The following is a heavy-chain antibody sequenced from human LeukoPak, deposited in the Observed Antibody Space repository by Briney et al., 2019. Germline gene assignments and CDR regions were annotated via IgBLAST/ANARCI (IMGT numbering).Heavy chain of an antibody. CDR3: ARGFGELSTYYFDY. D-gene: IGHD3-10*01. CDR2: TYYSGST. CDR1: GGSISSYY. Sequence: SETLSLTCTVSGGSISSYYWSWIRQPPGKGLEWIGYTYYSGSTNYNPSLKSRVTISVDTSKNQFSLKLSSVTAADTAVYYCARGFGELSTYYFDYWGQGTLVTVSS. J-gene: IGHJ4*02. V-gene: IGHV4-59*01.